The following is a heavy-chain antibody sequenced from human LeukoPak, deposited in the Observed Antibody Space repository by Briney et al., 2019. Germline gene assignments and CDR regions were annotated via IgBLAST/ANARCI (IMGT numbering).Heavy chain of an antibody. Sequence: GSLRLSCAASGFTFSSYSMNWFRQAPGKGLEWVSYISSASNTIYYADSVKGRFTISRDNAKNSLYLQMNSLRAEDTAMYYCARDGWFGDYNWFDPWGQGTLVTVSS. CDR2: ISSASNTI. CDR1: GFTFSSYS. J-gene: IGHJ5*02. D-gene: IGHD3-10*01. V-gene: IGHV3-48*01. CDR3: ARDGWFGDYNWFDP.